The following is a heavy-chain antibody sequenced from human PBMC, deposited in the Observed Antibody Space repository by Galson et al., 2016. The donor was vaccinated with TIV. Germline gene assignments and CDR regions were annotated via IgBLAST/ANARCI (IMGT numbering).Heavy chain of an antibody. CDR3: ATSTVGENIYYYGMDV. Sequence: SGFSFSRNAKHWVRQPPGRGLEWVAVISYDGTNKYYADSVKGRLTISRDNSKNTLYLQMNSLRTEDTAVYYCATSTVGENIYYYGMDVWGQGTTDSVSS. D-gene: IGHD1-26*01. V-gene: IGHV3-30-3*01. CDR1: GFSFSRNA. CDR2: ISYDGTNK. J-gene: IGHJ6*02.